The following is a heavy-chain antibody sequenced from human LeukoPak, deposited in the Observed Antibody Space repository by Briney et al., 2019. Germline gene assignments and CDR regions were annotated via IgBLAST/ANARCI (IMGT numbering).Heavy chain of an antibody. V-gene: IGHV4-34*01. CDR2: INHSGST. CDR1: GGSFSGYY. CDR3: ARGAPVLLRYLDWLFSNWFDP. D-gene: IGHD3-9*01. Sequence: SETLSLTCAVYGGSFSGYYWSWIRQPPGKGLEWIGEINHSGSTNYNPSLKSRVTISVDTSKNQFSLKLSSVTAADAAVYYCARGAPVLLRYLDWLFSNWFDPWGQGTLVTVSS. J-gene: IGHJ5*02.